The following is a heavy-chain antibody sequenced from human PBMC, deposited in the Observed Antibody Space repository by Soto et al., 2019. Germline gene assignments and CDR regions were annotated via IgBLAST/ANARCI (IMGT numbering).Heavy chain of an antibody. J-gene: IGHJ4*02. Sequence: QVQVQESGPGLVKASDTLSLTCRVSGYFISSSHWWGWIRQPPGKGLEWIGHINYSGSFYHDPSLKSRVTRSLDTSNHQFSLRLSSVTAVDTAVYYCARIATTTLGGPIDSWGRGTLVTVSS. CDR1: GYFISSSHW. V-gene: IGHV4-28*05. CDR3: ARIATTTLGGPIDS. D-gene: IGHD4-4*01. CDR2: INYSGSF.